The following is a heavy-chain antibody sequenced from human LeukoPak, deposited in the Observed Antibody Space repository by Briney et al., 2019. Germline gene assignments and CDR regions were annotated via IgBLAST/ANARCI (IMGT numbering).Heavy chain of an antibody. D-gene: IGHD3-10*01. Sequence: SETLSLTCTVSGGSISSYYWSWIRQPPGKGLEWIGYIYYSGSTNYNPSLKSRVTISVKTSKNQFSLKLSSVTAADTAVYYCARRGPPRTLLRGVKSGWFDPWGQGTLVTVSS. CDR3: ARRGPPRTLLRGVKSGWFDP. J-gene: IGHJ5*02. CDR1: GGSISSYY. CDR2: IYYSGST. V-gene: IGHV4-59*12.